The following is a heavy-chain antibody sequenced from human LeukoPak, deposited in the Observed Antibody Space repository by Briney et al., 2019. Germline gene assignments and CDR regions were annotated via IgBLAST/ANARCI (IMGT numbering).Heavy chain of an antibody. CDR3: TKTNDGSGFLNDAYDI. CDR2: ITWNSRKI. CDR1: GFTFEDFA. J-gene: IGHJ3*02. Sequence: QSGGSLRLSCEGSGFTFEDFAMHWVRQTPGKGPEWVSGITWNSRKIDYADSVKGRFTISGDNAKKSVYLQMNSLRPGDTAVYYCTKTNDGSGFLNDAYDIWGQGTKVIVSS. D-gene: IGHD3-22*01. V-gene: IGHV3-9*01.